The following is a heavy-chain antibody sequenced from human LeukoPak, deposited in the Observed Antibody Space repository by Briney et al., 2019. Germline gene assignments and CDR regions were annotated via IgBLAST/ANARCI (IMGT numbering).Heavy chain of an antibody. V-gene: IGHV3-30*02. J-gene: IGHJ6*03. Sequence: GGSLRLSCAASGFTFSSYAMSWVRQAPGKGLEWVAFIRYDGSNKYYADSVKGRFTISRDNSKNTLYLQMNSLRAEDTAVYYCAKRAYCSSTSCSYYMDVWGKGTTVTVSS. CDR3: AKRAYCSSTSCSYYMDV. D-gene: IGHD2-2*01. CDR1: GFTFSSYA. CDR2: IRYDGSNK.